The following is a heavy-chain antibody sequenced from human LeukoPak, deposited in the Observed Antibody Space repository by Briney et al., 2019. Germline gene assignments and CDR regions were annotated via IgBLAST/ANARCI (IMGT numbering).Heavy chain of an antibody. V-gene: IGHV3-30*03. CDR3: ARGRPHGNDY. D-gene: IGHD4-23*01. J-gene: IGHJ4*02. Sequence: GGSLRLSCAASGFTFSSYGMHWVRQAPGKGLEWVAVISYDGSNKYYADSVKGRFTISRDNSKNTLYLQMNSLRVEDTAVYYCARGRPHGNDYWGQGTLVTVSS. CDR1: GFTFSSYG. CDR2: ISYDGSNK.